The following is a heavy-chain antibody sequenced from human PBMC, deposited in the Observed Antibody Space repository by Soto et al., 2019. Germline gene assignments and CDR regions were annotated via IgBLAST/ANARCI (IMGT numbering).Heavy chain of an antibody. CDR1: GYTCANYC. D-gene: IGHD6-19*01. J-gene: IGHJ2*01. V-gene: IGHV1-46*01. CDR2: INPNADTT. Sequence: GASVRVSWKASGYTCANYCVHRVRQATGQGLEWMGMINPNADTTNYPQKFQGRVTITRDTSTSTVFMELNSLRSEDTAVYYCVRSIAVTGRWYFDLWGRGTLVTVSS. CDR3: VRSIAVTGRWYFDL.